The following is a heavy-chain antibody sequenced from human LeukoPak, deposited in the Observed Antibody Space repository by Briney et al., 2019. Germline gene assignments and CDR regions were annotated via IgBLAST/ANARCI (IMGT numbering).Heavy chain of an antibody. V-gene: IGHV3-21*01. CDR2: ISSSSSYI. D-gene: IGHD1-26*01. CDR1: GFTFSSYS. CDR3: ARAPHVGATGY. Sequence: GSLRLSCAASGFTFSSYSMNWVRQAPGKGLEWVSSISSSSSYIYYADSVKGRFTISRDNAKNSLYLQMNSPRAEDTAVYYCARAPHVGATGYWGQGTLVTVSS. J-gene: IGHJ4*02.